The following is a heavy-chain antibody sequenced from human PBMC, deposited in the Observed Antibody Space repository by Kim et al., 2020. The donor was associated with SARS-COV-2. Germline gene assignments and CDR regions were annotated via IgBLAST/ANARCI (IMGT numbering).Heavy chain of an antibody. CDR2: ISGSGGST. J-gene: IGHJ4*02. D-gene: IGHD2-2*01. CDR3: AKDMFRQVRVPAAGCGFDY. CDR1: GFTFSSYA. V-gene: IGHV3-23*01. Sequence: GGSLRLSCAASGFTFSSYAMSWVRQAPGKGLEWVSAISGSGGSTYYADSVKGRFTISRDNSKNTLYLQMNSLRAEDTAVYYCAKDMFRQVRVPAAGCGFDYWGQGTLVTVSS.